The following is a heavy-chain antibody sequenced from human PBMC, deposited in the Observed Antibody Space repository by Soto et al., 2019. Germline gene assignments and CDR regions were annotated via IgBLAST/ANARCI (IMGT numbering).Heavy chain of an antibody. CDR1: GFTFSSYA. J-gene: IGHJ4*02. CDR2: ISYDGSNK. CDR3: ARETTFSGWYDY. V-gene: IGHV3-30-3*01. Sequence: GGSLRLSCAASGFTFSSYAMHWVRQAPGKGLEWVAVISYDGSNKYYADSVKGRFTISRDNSKNTLYLQMNSLRAEDTAVYYCARETTFSGWYDYWGQGTLVTVSS. D-gene: IGHD6-19*01.